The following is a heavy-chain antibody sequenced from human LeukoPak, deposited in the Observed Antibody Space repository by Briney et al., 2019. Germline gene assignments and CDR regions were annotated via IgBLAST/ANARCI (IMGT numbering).Heavy chain of an antibody. J-gene: IGHJ4*02. CDR1: GGTFSSYA. CDR2: IIPILGIA. V-gene: IGHV1-69*04. Sequence: ASVKVSCKASGGTFSSYAISWVRQAPGQGLEWMGRIIPILGIANYAQKFQGRVTITADKSTSTAYMELSSLRSEDTAVYYCARDRYYDSSGYIHVYWGQGTLVTVSS. D-gene: IGHD3-22*01. CDR3: ARDRYYDSSGYIHVY.